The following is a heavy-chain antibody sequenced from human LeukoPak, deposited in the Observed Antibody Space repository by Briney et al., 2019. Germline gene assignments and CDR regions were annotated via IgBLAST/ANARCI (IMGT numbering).Heavy chain of an antibody. V-gene: IGHV1-2*02. CDR3: ARPRSSHYYYYGMDV. CDR1: GYTFTSYY. D-gene: IGHD3-10*01. J-gene: IGHJ6*02. CDR2: INPNSGGT. Sequence: ASVKVSCKASGYTFTSYYMHWVRQAPGQGLEWMGWINPNSGGTNYAQKFQGRVTMTRDTSISTAYMELSRLRSDDTAVYYCARPRSSHYYYYGMDVWGQGTTVTVSS.